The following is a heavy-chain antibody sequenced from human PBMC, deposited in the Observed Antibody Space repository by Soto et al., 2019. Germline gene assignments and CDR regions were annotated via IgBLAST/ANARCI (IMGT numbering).Heavy chain of an antibody. V-gene: IGHV4-28*01. Sequence: SETLSLTCAVSGYSISSSNWWGWIRQPPGKGLEWIGYIYYSGSTYYNPSLKSRVTMSVDTSKNQFSLKLSSVTAVDTAVYYCARRARSGGDYYIDVWGKGTTVTVSS. CDR3: ARRARSGGDYYIDV. J-gene: IGHJ6*03. D-gene: IGHD1-26*01. CDR2: IYYSGST. CDR1: GYSISSSNW.